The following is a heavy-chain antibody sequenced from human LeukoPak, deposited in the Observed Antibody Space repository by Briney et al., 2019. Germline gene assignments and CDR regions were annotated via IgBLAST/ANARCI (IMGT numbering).Heavy chain of an antibody. CDR3: ARSDQHYYGSGSYPVHTDY. CDR2: ISSSSSYI. Sequence: GGSLRLSCAASGFTFSSYSMNWVRQAPGKGLEWVSSISSSSSYIYYAGSVKGRFTISRDNAKNSLYLQMNSLRAEDTAVYYCARSDQHYYGSGSYPVHTDYWGQGTLVTVSS. CDR1: GFTFSSYS. D-gene: IGHD3-10*01. V-gene: IGHV3-21*01. J-gene: IGHJ4*02.